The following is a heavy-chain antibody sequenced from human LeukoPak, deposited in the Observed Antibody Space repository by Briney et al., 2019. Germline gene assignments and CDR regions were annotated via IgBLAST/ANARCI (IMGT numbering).Heavy chain of an antibody. CDR1: GFTFSSYW. CDR3: AREWALPGAYYMDV. D-gene: IGHD7-27*01. J-gene: IGHJ6*03. Sequence: GSQRLSCAASGFTFSSYWMHWVRQAPGKGLVWVSRISSDGRNTIYADSVKGRFTISRDSANNTLFLQMNSLRGDDTAVYYCAREWALPGAYYMDVWGKGTTVTVSS. CDR2: ISSDGRNT. V-gene: IGHV3-74*01.